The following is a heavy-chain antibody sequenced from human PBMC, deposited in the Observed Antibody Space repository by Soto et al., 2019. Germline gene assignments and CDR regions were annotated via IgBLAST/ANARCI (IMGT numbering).Heavy chain of an antibody. CDR2: IYPGDSDT. J-gene: IGHJ6*02. CDR3: ARHKPSSIAAHYYYYGMDF. V-gene: IGHV5-51*01. CDR1: GYSFTSYW. D-gene: IGHD6-6*01. Sequence: PGESLKISCKGSGYSFTSYWIGWVRQMPGKGLGWMGIIYPGDSDTRYSPSFQGQVTISADKSISTAYLQWSSLKASDTAMYYCARHKPSSIAAHYYYYGMDFWGQGTTVTVSS.